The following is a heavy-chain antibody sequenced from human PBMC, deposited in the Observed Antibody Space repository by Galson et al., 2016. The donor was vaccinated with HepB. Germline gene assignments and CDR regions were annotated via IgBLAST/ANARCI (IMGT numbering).Heavy chain of an antibody. D-gene: IGHD4-11*01. Sequence: SLRLSCATSGFTFGDYAMSWFRQAPGKGLEWVGFIRSKTYGGTTEYAASVKARFTISRDDSKSLAYLQMSSLNTGDTAVYYCARGTPDYRPYYLDYWGQGTLVTVSS. V-gene: IGHV3-49*03. CDR3: ARGTPDYRPYYLDY. CDR2: IRSKTYGGTT. CDR1: GFTFGDYA. J-gene: IGHJ4*02.